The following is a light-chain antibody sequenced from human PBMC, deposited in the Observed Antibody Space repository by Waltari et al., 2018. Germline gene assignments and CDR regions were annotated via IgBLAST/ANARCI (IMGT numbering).Light chain of an antibody. Sequence: DIQMTQSPSSLSDSVGDRVTMTCLASHSISSNLNWYQQKPGRAPKLLIYLASTLQSGVPSRFSGSGSGTDFTLTISSLQPEDVATYYCQQSYNTPPDTFGQGTKLGIK. CDR1: HSISSN. CDR2: LAS. V-gene: IGKV1-39*01. CDR3: QQSYNTPPDT. J-gene: IGKJ2*01.